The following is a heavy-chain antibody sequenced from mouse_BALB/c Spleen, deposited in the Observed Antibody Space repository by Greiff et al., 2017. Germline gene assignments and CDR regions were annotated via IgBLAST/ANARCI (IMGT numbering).Heavy chain of an antibody. J-gene: IGHJ3*01. CDR2: ISDGGSYT. V-gene: IGHV5-4*02. Sequence: EVKLEESGGGLVKPGGSLKLSCAASGFTFSDYYMYWVRQTPEKRLEWVATISDGGSYTYYPDSVKGRFTISRDNAKNNLYLQMSSLKSEDTAMYYCARGDSSGYAFAYWGQGTLVTVSA. CDR3: ARGDSSGYAFAY. CDR1: GFTFSDYY. D-gene: IGHD3-2*01.